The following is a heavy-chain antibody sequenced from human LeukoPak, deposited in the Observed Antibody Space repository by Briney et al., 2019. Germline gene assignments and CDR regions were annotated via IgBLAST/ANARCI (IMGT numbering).Heavy chain of an antibody. CDR3: ARGPRSRWLQLAAFDI. CDR2: INSDGSST. Sequence: PGGSLRLSCAASGFTFSSYWMHWVRQAPGKGLVWVSRINSDGSSTSYADSVKGRFTISRDNAKNTLYLQMNSLRAEDTAVYYCARGPRSRWLQLAAFDIWGQGTMVTVSS. J-gene: IGHJ3*02. CDR1: GFTFSSYW. D-gene: IGHD5-24*01. V-gene: IGHV3-74*01.